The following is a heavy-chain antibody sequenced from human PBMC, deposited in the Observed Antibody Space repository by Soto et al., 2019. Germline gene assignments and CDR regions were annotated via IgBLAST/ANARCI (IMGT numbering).Heavy chain of an antibody. J-gene: IGHJ3*02. D-gene: IGHD1-26*01. V-gene: IGHV3-13*01. CDR1: GFTFSSYD. CDR2: IGTAGDT. Sequence: GSLRLSCAASGFTFSSYDMHWVRQATGKGLEWVSAIGTAGDTYYPGSVKGRFTISRENAKNSLYLQMNSLRAGDTAVYYCARPAISGSSITDAFDIWGQGTLVTVSS. CDR3: ARPAISGSSITDAFDI.